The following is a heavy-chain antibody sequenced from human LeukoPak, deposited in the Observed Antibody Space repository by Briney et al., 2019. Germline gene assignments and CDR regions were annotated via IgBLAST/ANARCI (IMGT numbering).Heavy chain of an antibody. J-gene: IGHJ4*02. Sequence: GGSLRLSCAASGFTFSSYAMSWVRQVPGKGLDWVSAVSNSGGSTYYADSVKGRFSISRDNSKNTLYLQLNTLRAEDTAIYYCARQLGFCSDGSCYFDYWGQGTLITVPS. CDR3: ARQLGFCSDGSCYFDY. V-gene: IGHV3-23*01. CDR2: VSNSGGST. CDR1: GFTFSSYA. D-gene: IGHD2-15*01.